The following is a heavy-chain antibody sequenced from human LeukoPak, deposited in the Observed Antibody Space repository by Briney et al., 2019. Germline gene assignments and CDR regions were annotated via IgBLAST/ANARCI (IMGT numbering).Heavy chain of an antibody. V-gene: IGHV1-18*01. J-gene: IGHJ4*02. CDR2: ISAYNGNT. D-gene: IGHD4-17*01. CDR3: AREGDYGDYGVDH. Sequence: ASVKVCCKASGYIFTSYVISGFPQAAGHRLEYPGWISAYNGNTNYAQELQGRVTMTTDTSTSTAYMELRSLRSDDTAVYYCAREGDYGDYGVDHWGQGTLVTVSS. CDR1: GYIFTSYV.